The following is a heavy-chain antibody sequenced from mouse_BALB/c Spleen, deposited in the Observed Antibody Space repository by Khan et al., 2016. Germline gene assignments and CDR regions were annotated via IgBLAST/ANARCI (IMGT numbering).Heavy chain of an antibody. CDR3: ARRRGYLSAMDY. Sequence: QIQLVQSGPELKKPGETVKISCKASGYTFTNYGMNWVKQAPGKGLKWMGWINTYTGEPTYADDFKGRFAFSLETSASTAYLQLNNLRYEDKATYFCARRRGYLSAMDYWGQGTSVTVSS. CDR2: INTYTGEP. CDR1: GYTFTNYG. J-gene: IGHJ4*01. D-gene: IGHD2-3*01. V-gene: IGHV9-1*02.